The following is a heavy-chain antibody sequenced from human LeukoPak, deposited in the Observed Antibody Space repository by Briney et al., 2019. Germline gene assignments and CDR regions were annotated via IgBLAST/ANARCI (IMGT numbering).Heavy chain of an antibody. V-gene: IGHV4-34*01. CDR3: ATDSQSSVYYF. Sequence: SETLSLTCAVYGGSFSLYHWSWIRQSPGKGLEWIGEVNRWGSTNYNPSLESRVTISVDRSKNQFSMNLRSLTAADTAVYYCATDSQSSVYYFWGQGALVTVSS. D-gene: IGHD6-25*01. CDR1: GGSFSLYH. CDR2: VNRWGST. J-gene: IGHJ4*02.